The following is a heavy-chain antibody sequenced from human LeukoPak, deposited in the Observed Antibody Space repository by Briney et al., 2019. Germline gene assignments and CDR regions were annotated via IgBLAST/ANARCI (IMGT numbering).Heavy chain of an antibody. CDR2: IYYSGST. J-gene: IGHJ3*02. Sequence: PSETLSLTCTVSGGSIIGYYWSWIRQPPWKGLEWIGDIYYSGSTNYNPSLKSRLTISIDTSENQFSLKLSSVTATDTAVYYCAREYSSSSGRRAFDIWGQGTMVTVSS. CDR3: AREYSSSSGRRAFDI. V-gene: IGHV4-59*08. D-gene: IGHD6-6*01. CDR1: GGSIIGYY.